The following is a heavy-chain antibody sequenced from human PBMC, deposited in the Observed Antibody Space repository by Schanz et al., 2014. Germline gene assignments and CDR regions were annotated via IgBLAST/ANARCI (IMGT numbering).Heavy chain of an antibody. J-gene: IGHJ4*02. Sequence: QVQLVQSGAEVNKPGASATLSCKASNYIFPKYYIHCVRQAPGQGLEWMGLINPYDDTIDYAKKFQGRFTMTRDTSLKTAYMEMTDLKFEDAGLYYCAIHYGDRPLWGQGTLIAVSS. CDR2: INPYDDTI. D-gene: IGHD4-17*01. V-gene: IGHV1-46*01. CDR3: AIHYGDRPL. CDR1: NYIFPKYY.